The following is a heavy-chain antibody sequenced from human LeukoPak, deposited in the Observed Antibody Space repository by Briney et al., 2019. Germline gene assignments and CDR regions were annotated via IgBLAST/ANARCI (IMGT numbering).Heavy chain of an antibody. V-gene: IGHV1-58*02. CDR3: AAATITYYYGSGSYFSPPDFDY. D-gene: IGHD3-10*01. CDR2: IVVGSGNT. J-gene: IGHJ4*02. Sequence: SVKVSCKASGFTFTSSAMQWVRQARGQRLEWIGWIVVGSGNTNYAQKFQERVTITRDMSTSTAYMELSSLRSEDTAVYYCAAATITYYYGSGSYFSPPDFDYWGQGTLVTVSS. CDR1: GFTFTSSA.